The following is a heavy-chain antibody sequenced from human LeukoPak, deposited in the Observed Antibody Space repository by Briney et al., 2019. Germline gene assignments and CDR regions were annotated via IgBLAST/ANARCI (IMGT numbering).Heavy chain of an antibody. J-gene: IGHJ4*02. D-gene: IGHD2-15*01. V-gene: IGHV4-59*08. CDR2: IYYSGNT. Sequence: PSETLSLTCAVYGGSFSGYYWSWIRQPPGKGLEWIGYIYYSGNTNYNPSLKSRLTISVDTPKNHFSLRLTSVTAADTAVYYCARHSETCSGGSCFLDYFDYWGQGTLVTVSS. CDR3: ARHSETCSGGSCFLDYFDY. CDR1: GGSFSGYY.